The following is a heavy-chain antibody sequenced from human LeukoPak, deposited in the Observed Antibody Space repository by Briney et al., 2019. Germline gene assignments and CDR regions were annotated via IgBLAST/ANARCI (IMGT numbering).Heavy chain of an antibody. CDR2: IYHSGST. J-gene: IGHJ4*02. Sequence: SETLSLTCAVSGGSISSGAYSWSWIRQPPGKGLEWIGYIYHSGSTYYNPSLKSRVTISVDRSKNQFSLKLSSVTAADTAVYYCARERYYDSSGGYYFDYWGQGTLVTVSS. V-gene: IGHV4-30-2*01. CDR3: ARERYYDSSGGYYFDY. CDR1: GGSISSGAYS. D-gene: IGHD3-22*01.